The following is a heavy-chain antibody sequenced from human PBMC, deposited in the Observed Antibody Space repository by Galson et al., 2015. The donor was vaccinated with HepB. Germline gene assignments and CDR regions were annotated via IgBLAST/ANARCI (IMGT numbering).Heavy chain of an antibody. V-gene: IGHV3-48*01. J-gene: IGHJ4*02. CDR2: ISSSSSTI. CDR1: GFTFSSYS. Sequence: SLRLSCAASGFTFSSYSMNWVRQAPGKGLEWVSYISSSSSTIYYADSVKGRFTISRDNAKNSLYLQMNSLRAEDTAVYYCARPNFNYDFWSGYYFDYWGQGTLVTVSS. CDR3: ARPNFNYDFWSGYYFDY. D-gene: IGHD3-3*01.